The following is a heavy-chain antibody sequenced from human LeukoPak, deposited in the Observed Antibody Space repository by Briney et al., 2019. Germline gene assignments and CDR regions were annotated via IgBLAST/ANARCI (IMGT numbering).Heavy chain of an antibody. V-gene: IGHV3-23*01. CDR1: GFTFSSYA. CDR2: LTDSGGTT. D-gene: IGHD5-24*01. Sequence: GGSLRLSCVASGFTFSSYAMGWVRQAPGKRPEWVSSLTDSGGTTYYVDSVKGRFTMSRDNSKNTLYLHMNSLRAEDTAMYYCAKKRDAFDIWGQGTVVAVSS. J-gene: IGHJ3*02. CDR3: AKKRDAFDI.